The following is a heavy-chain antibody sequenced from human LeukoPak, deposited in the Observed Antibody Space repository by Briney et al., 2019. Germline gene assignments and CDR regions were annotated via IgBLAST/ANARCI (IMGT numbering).Heavy chain of an antibody. D-gene: IGHD1-1*01. CDR2: IYPGDSDT. V-gene: IGHV5-51*01. Sequence: GESLQISCQGSGYSFTSYWIGWVRQLPGKGLEWMGIIYPGDSDTRYSPSFQGQVTISADKSISTAYLQWSSLKASDTAMYYCARYLAKYNWNDAVGYWGQGTLVTVSS. CDR1: GYSFTSYW. J-gene: IGHJ4*02. CDR3: ARYLAKYNWNDAVGY.